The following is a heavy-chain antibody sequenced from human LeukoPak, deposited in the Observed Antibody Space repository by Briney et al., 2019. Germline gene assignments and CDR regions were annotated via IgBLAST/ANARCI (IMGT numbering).Heavy chain of an antibody. CDR3: ARSPTYYYDSSGLYYYYYHMDV. Sequence: GASVKVSCKASGYTFTSYGISWVRQAPGQALEWMGWISAYNGNTNYAQKLEGRVTMTTDTSTSTAYMELRSLRSDDTAVYYCARSPTYYYDSSGLYYYYYHMDVWGKGTTVTVSS. V-gene: IGHV1-18*01. CDR1: GYTFTSYG. CDR2: ISAYNGNT. J-gene: IGHJ6*03. D-gene: IGHD3-22*01.